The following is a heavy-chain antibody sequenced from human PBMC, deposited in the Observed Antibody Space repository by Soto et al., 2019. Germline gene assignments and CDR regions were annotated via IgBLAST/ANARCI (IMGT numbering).Heavy chain of an antibody. Sequence: PGGSLRLSCPASGFTFSSYSMNWVRQAPGKGLEWVSSISSSSSYIYYADSVKGRFTISRDNAKNSLYLQMNSLRAEDTAVYYCARERYSSGWYPLDFDYWGQGTLVTVSS. CDR3: ARERYSSGWYPLDFDY. V-gene: IGHV3-21*01. J-gene: IGHJ4*02. CDR1: GFTFSSYS. CDR2: ISSSSSYI. D-gene: IGHD6-19*01.